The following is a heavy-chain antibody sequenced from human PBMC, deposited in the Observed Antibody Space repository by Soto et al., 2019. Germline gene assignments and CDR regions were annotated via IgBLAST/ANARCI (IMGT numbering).Heavy chain of an antibody. D-gene: IGHD2-15*01. V-gene: IGHV4-39*01. CDR1: GGSISSSSYY. CDR3: ARARPLGYCSGGSCLNYAFDI. CDR2: IYYSGST. Sequence: QLQLQESGPGLVKPSETLSLTCTVSGGSISSSSYYWGWIRQPPGKGLGWIGSIYYSGSTYYNPSLKSRVTRSVDTSRNQFSLKLSSVTAGDRAVYYCARARPLGYCSGGSCLNYAFDIWGQGTMVTVSS. J-gene: IGHJ3*02.